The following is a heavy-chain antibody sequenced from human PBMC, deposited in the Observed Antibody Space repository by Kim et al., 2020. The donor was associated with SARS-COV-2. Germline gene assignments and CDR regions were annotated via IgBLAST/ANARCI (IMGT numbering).Heavy chain of an antibody. V-gene: IGHV3-23*01. CDR1: GFTFSSYA. CDR3: AKDLIRGDDPWQQLPLGMDV. CDR2: ISGSGGST. D-gene: IGHD6-13*01. Sequence: GGSLRLSCAASGFTFSSYAMSWVRQAPGKGLEWVSAISGSGGSTYYADSVKGRFTISRDNSKNTLYLQMNSLRAEDTAVYYCAKDLIRGDDPWQQLPLGMDVWGQGTTVTVSS. J-gene: IGHJ6*02.